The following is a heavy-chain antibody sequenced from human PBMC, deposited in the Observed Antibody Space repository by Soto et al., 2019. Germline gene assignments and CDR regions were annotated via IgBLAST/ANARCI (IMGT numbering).Heavy chain of an antibody. CDR1: GGSICSGGYY. CDR3: ARVGLGYCSSTSCYGDYYYYYMDV. J-gene: IGHJ6*03. CDR2: IYYSGST. V-gene: IGHV4-31*03. Sequence: SETLSLTCTVSGGSICSGGYYWSWIRQHPGKGLEWIGYIYYSGSTYYNPSLKSRVTISVDTSKNQFSLKLSSVTAADTAVYYCARVGLGYCSSTSCYGDYYYYYMDVWGKGTTVTVSS. D-gene: IGHD2-2*01.